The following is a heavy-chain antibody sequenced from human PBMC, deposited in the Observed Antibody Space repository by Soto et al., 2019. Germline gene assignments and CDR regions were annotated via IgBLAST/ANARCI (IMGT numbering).Heavy chain of an antibody. J-gene: IGHJ4*02. CDR1: GYTFTNYG. Sequence: VSCKASGYTFTNYGITWVRQAPGQGLEWMGWISAYNGNTHYTQRLQGRVTMTTDTSTSTAYMELRGLRSDDTAVYYCARGSVLMVYAVFEYWGQGTLVTVSS. CDR3: ARGSVLMVYAVFEY. D-gene: IGHD2-8*01. CDR2: ISAYNGNT. V-gene: IGHV1-18*01.